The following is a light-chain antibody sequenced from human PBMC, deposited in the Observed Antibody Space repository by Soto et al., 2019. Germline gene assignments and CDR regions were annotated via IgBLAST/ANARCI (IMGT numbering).Light chain of an antibody. CDR2: GVS. Sequence: QSVLTQPASVSGSPGQSITISCTGTSSDFGDYNYVSWYQQHPGKAPKLMVWGVSNRPLGISNRFSGSKPGNTASLTISGVQAEDEADHYCSSYTSTNTLVFGGGTKLTVL. CDR1: SSDFGDYNY. CDR3: SSYTSTNTLV. V-gene: IGLV2-14*01. J-gene: IGLJ2*01.